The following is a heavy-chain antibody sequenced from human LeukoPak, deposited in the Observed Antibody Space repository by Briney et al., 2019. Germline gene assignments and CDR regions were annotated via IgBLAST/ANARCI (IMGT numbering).Heavy chain of an antibody. CDR1: GDSVSSNSAA. Sequence: SQTLSLTCAISGDSVSSNSAAWNWIRQSPSRGLEWLGRTYYRSKWYNDYGESVKSRITINPDASKNQFSLQLNSVTPEDTAVYYCARDKWAAAVPRGWFDPWGQGTLVTVSS. D-gene: IGHD6-13*01. CDR2: TYYRSKWYN. CDR3: ARDKWAAAVPRGWFDP. V-gene: IGHV6-1*01. J-gene: IGHJ5*02.